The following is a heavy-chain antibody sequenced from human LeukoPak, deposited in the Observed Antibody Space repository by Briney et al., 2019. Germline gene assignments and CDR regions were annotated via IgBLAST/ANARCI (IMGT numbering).Heavy chain of an antibody. D-gene: IGHD3-10*01. V-gene: IGHV4-61*02. J-gene: IGHJ6*03. Sequence: SETLSLTCSVSGGSITTGIYYWNWIRQPAGKGLEWIGRIYTSGSTNYNPSLKSRVAISVDTSKNQFSLKLSSVTAADTAVFYCARHKMVRGIGYYYYMDVWGKGTTVTISS. CDR3: ARHKMVRGIGYYYYMDV. CDR2: IYTSGST. CDR1: GGSITTGIYY.